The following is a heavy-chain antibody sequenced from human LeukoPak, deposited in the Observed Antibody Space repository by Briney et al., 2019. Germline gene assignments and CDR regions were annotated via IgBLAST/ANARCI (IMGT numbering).Heavy chain of an antibody. D-gene: IGHD3-22*01. CDR2: INPDSGGT. J-gene: IGHJ4*02. V-gene: IGHV1-2*02. CDR3: ARDLRRGTYYYDSSGYYPSGY. CDR1: GYTFTGYY. Sequence: ASVKVSCKASGYTFTGYYMHWVRQAPGQGLEWMGWINPDSGGTNYAQKFQGRVTMTRDTSISTAYMELSRLRSDDTAVYYCARDLRRGTYYYDSSGYYPSGYWGQGTLVTVSS.